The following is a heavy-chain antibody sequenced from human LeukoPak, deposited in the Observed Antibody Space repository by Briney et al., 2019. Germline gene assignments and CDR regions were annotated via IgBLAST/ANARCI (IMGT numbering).Heavy chain of an antibody. V-gene: IGHV3-7*01. CDR2: IKQDGSEK. J-gene: IGHJ4*02. CDR1: GFTFSSSW. Sequence: GGSLRLSCAASGFTFSSSWMNWVRQAPGKGLEWVANIKQDGSEKYYVDSVTGRFTISRDNAKNSLYLQMNTLRAEDTAVYYCASLDYWGQGTLVTVSS. CDR3: ASLDY.